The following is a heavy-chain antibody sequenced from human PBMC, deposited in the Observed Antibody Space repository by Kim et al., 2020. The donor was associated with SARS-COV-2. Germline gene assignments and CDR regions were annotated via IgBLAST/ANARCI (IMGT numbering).Heavy chain of an antibody. J-gene: IGHJ3*02. CDR1: GGSISSYS. Sequence: SETLSLTCTVSGGSISSYSWSWIRQPPGKGLEWIGYIYYSGSTNYTPSLKSRVTISVDTPKNQFSLKLSSVTAADTAVYYCARDLYDILTGEVNAFDIWGQGTMVTVSS. V-gene: IGHV4-59*01. CDR2: IYYSGST. D-gene: IGHD3-9*01. CDR3: ARDLYDILTGEVNAFDI.